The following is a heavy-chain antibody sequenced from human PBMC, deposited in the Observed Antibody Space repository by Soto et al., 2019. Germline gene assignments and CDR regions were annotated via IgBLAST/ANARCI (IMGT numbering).Heavy chain of an antibody. J-gene: IGHJ4*02. V-gene: IGHV4-30-4*01. CDR1: GASISDGNYY. CDR3: ARGRFLDF. Sequence: QVQLQESGPGLVKPSQTLSLTCSVSGASISDGNYYWTWIRQSPARGLEWIGSVYYSGSTYYNPSLQSRVTISADTSNNYYSLKLNSVTVADTAVYFCARGRFLDFWGQGILVTVSS. CDR2: VYYSGST. D-gene: IGHD3-3*01.